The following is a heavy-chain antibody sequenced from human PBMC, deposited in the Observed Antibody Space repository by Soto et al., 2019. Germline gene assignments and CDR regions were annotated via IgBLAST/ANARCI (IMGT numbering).Heavy chain of an antibody. V-gene: IGHV1-69*13. CDR3: AREVMITFGGVITLFDY. J-gene: IGHJ4*02. D-gene: IGHD3-16*02. CDR2: IIPIFGTA. Sequence: ASVKVSCKASGGTFSSYAISWVRQAPGQGLEWMGGIIPIFGTANYAQKFQGRVTITADESTSTAYMELSSLRSEDTAVYYCAREVMITFGGVITLFDYWGQGTLVTVSS. CDR1: GGTFSSYA.